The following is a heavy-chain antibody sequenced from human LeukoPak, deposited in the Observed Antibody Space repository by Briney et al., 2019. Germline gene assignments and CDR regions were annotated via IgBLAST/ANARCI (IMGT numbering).Heavy chain of an antibody. D-gene: IGHD6-19*01. J-gene: IGHJ4*02. Sequence: GGSLRLPCAASGFTFSSYAMSWVRQAPGKGLEWVSAISGSGGSTYYADSVKGRFTISRDNSKNTLYLQMNSLGAEDTAVYYCAKGQAPGIAVAPNDYWGQGTLVTVSS. CDR2: ISGSGGST. CDR1: GFTFSSYA. V-gene: IGHV3-23*01. CDR3: AKGQAPGIAVAPNDY.